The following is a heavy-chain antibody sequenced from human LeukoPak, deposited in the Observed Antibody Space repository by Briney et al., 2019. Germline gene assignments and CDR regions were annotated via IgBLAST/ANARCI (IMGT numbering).Heavy chain of an antibody. CDR3: TRDQSYYYDSSGPIFDY. D-gene: IGHD3-22*01. CDR1: GGTFSSYA. Sequence: EASVKVSCKASGGTFSSYAISWVRQAPGQGLEWMGRIIPIFGTANYAQKFQGRVTITTDESTSTAYMELSSLRSEDTAVYYCTRDQSYYYDSSGPIFDYWSQGTLVTVSS. CDR2: IIPIFGTA. V-gene: IGHV1-69*05. J-gene: IGHJ4*02.